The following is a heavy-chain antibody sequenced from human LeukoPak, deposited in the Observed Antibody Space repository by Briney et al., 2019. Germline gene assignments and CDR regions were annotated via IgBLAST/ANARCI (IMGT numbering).Heavy chain of an antibody. CDR3: SRGGYGDYNNWFDP. Sequence: GGSRRLSCAASGFTFSSVAMHWVRRAPAKGLEWGADIWDNGSNRYYAESVKGRVTISRDNSKNTLYVQMNSLRAQDTAVYSCSRGGYGDYNNWFDPWGQGTLVIVSS. CDR1: GFTFSSVA. J-gene: IGHJ5*02. D-gene: IGHD4-17*01. CDR2: IWDNGSNR. V-gene: IGHV3-33*01.